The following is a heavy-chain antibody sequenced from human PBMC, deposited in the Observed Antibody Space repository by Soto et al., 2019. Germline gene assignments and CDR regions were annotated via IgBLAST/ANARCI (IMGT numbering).Heavy chain of an antibody. CDR1: GFTFNNYW. CDR2: IYSDGGHS. J-gene: IGHJ3*01. CDR3: ARTPTYPVTNYDAFDR. D-gene: IGHD4-4*01. V-gene: IGHV3-74*01. Sequence: EVQLVESGGGLVQPGGSLRLSCTASGFTFNNYWMHWVRQAPGKGLVWASRIYSDGGHSNHADSVKGRFTISTDDGNNRMFPRITSLGAEDTPVYYCARTPTYPVTNYDAFDRWGQGTMVTLSS.